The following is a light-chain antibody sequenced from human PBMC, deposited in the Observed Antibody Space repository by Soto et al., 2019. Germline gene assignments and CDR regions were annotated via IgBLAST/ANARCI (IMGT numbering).Light chain of an antibody. J-gene: IGKJ1*01. CDR1: QSISNF. Sequence: DIQMTQSPSTLSASVGDRVTITCRASQSISNFLNWYQQKPGKAPKLLIYAASSLESGVPSRFSGSGSGTEFTLTISSLQPDDFATYYCQQYNSYSTFGQGTKVDIK. CDR3: QQYNSYST. CDR2: AAS. V-gene: IGKV1-5*01.